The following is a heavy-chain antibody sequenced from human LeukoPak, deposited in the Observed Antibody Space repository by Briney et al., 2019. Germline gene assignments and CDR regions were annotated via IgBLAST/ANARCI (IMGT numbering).Heavy chain of an antibody. CDR3: TRGTVTKPNYYYYMDV. Sequence: SVKVSCKASGGTFSSYAISWVRQAPGQGLEWMGGIIPIFGTANYAQKFQGRVTITTDESTSTAYMELSSLRSEDTAVYYCTRGTVTKPNYYYYMDVWGKGTTVTVSS. D-gene: IGHD4-17*01. CDR1: GGTFSSYA. CDR2: IIPIFGTA. J-gene: IGHJ6*03. V-gene: IGHV1-69*05.